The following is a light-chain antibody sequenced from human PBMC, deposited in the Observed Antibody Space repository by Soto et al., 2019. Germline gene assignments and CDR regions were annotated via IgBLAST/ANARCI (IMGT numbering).Light chain of an antibody. CDR3: QQRSNWPIT. CDR1: QSVGSY. CDR2: DAS. Sequence: IVLPRCTATLSLSHWERATLSCRASQSVGSYLAWYQQKPGQAPRLLINDASNRATGIPARFSGSGSGTDFTLTISSLEPEDFAVYYCQQRSNWPITSAQGTRLEI. V-gene: IGKV3-11*01. J-gene: IGKJ5*01.